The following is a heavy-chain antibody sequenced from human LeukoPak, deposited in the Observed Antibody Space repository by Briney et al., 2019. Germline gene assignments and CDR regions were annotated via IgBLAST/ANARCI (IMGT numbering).Heavy chain of an antibody. CDR1: GFTFSESA. J-gene: IGHJ4*02. D-gene: IGHD5-18*01. CDR3: ARLNRYSYGANFDY. CDR2: IRSKANSYET. V-gene: IGHV3-73*01. Sequence: GGSRRLSCAASGFTFSESAMHWVRQASGKGLEWVGRIRSKANSYETQYAASLKGRFTISRDDPKNTAYLQMNSLKNEDTAAYYCARLNRYSYGANFDYWGQGTLVTVSS.